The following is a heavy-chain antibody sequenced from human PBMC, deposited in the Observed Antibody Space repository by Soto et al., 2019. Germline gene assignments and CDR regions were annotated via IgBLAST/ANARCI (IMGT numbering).Heavy chain of an antibody. D-gene: IGHD6-19*01. CDR1: GIDFSNYA. CDR2: ISASGRST. V-gene: IGHV3-23*01. CDR3: AKDGNWLDVYFDV. J-gene: IGHJ4*02. Sequence: GGSLRLSXVASGIDFSNYAMSWVRRAPGKGLEWVSIISASGRSTYHADSVKGRFTISRDNSKNTLYLHMTNLRADDTAVYYCAKDGNWLDVYFDVWGQGTPVTVSS.